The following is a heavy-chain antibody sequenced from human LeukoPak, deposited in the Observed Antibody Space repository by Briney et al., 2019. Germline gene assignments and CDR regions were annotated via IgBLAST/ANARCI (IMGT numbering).Heavy chain of an antibody. D-gene: IGHD4-11*01. Sequence: SETLSLTCTVSGGSISSSSYYWGWIRQPPGKGLEWIGSIYYSGSTYYNPSLKSRVTISVDKSKNQFSLKLSSVTAADTAVYYCARDSREYSSSSYFDLWGRGTLVSVSS. V-gene: IGHV4-39*07. CDR1: GGSISSSSYY. J-gene: IGHJ2*01. CDR2: IYYSGST. CDR3: ARDSREYSSSSYFDL.